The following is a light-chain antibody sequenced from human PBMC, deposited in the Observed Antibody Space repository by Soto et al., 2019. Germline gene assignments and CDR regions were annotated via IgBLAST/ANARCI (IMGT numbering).Light chain of an antibody. CDR3: QQYGNSPLYT. V-gene: IGKV3-20*01. Sequence: EIVLTQSPGTLSLSPGERATLSCRAIQSVSNRYLAWYQQKPDQAPRLLMYGASSRATGIPDRFSGSGSGTDSTLTISRLEPEESAVYYCQQYGNSPLYTFAQGTKVDIK. CDR1: QSVSNRY. J-gene: IGKJ2*01. CDR2: GAS.